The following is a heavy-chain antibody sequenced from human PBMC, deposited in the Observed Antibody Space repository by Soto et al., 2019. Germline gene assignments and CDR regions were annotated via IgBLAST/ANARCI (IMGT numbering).Heavy chain of an antibody. V-gene: IGHV5-51*01. D-gene: IGHD6-6*01. CDR1: GYSFTSYW. CDR3: ARRAAARPPRYYYYMDV. CDR2: IYPGDSDT. Sequence: GESLKISCKGSGYSFTSYWIGWVRQMPGKGLEWMRIIYPGDSDTRYSPSFQGQVTISADKSISTAYLQWSSLKASDTAMYYCARRAAARPPRYYYYMDVWGKGTTVTVSS. J-gene: IGHJ6*03.